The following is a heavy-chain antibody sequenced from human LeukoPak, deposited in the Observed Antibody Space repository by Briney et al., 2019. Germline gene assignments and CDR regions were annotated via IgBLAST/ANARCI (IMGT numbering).Heavy chain of an antibody. CDR3: ATQPRANYYDSRAS. CDR1: GFTFSSYE. D-gene: IGHD3-22*01. V-gene: IGHV3-48*03. CDR2: ISSSGSTI. J-gene: IGHJ3*01. Sequence: PGGSLRLSCAASGFTFSSYEMNWVRQAPGKGLEWVSYISSSGSTIHYADSVKGRFTISRDNAKNSLYLQMNSLRAEDTAVYYCATQPRANYYDSRASWGQGTMVTVSS.